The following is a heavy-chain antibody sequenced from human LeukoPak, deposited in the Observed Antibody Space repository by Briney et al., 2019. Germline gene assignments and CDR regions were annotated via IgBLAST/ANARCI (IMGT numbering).Heavy chain of an antibody. CDR1: GFTFSSYA. V-gene: IGHV3-30-3*01. Sequence: GGSLRLSCAASGFTFSSYAMHWVRQAPGKGLEWVAVISYNGNNKYYADSVKGRFTISRDNSKNTLYLQMNSLRTEDTAVYYCARGAPAGMDVWGKGTTVTVSS. J-gene: IGHJ6*04. CDR3: ARGAPAGMDV. CDR2: ISYNGNNK.